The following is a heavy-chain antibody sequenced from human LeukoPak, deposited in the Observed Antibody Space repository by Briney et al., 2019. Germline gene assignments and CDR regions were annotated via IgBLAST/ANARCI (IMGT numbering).Heavy chain of an antibody. CDR2: IYYSGNT. Sequence: PSETLSLTCTVSGVSISSSNSYWGWIRQPPGKGLEWIGSIYYSGNTYYNASLKSQVSISIDTSKNQFSLKLSSVTAADTAVYYCARDLSAYDSSGYFPLGVFDIWGQGTMVTVSS. J-gene: IGHJ3*02. CDR3: ARDLSAYDSSGYFPLGVFDI. V-gene: IGHV4-39*07. D-gene: IGHD3-22*01. CDR1: GVSISSSNSY.